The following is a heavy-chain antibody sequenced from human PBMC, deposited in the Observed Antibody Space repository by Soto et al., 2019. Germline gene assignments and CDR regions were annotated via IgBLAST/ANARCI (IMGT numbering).Heavy chain of an antibody. V-gene: IGHV4-34*01. D-gene: IGHD4-17*01. CDR3: ARCLTGDYYYYYGMDV. J-gene: IGHJ6*02. CDR2: INHSGST. Sequence: SETLSLTCAVYGGSFSGYYWSWIRQPPGKGLEWIGEINHSGSTNYNPSLKSRVTISVDTSKNQFSLKLRSVTAADTAVYYCARCLTGDYYYYYGMDVWGQGTTGT. CDR1: GGSFSGYY.